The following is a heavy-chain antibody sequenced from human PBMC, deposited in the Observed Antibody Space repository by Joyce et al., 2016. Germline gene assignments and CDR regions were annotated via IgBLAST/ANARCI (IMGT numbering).Heavy chain of an antibody. V-gene: IGHV3-30*18. D-gene: IGHD6-25*01. CDR2: ISYYGIYK. CDR1: GLTLSHYG. CDR3: AKILTATYSSGWFLDY. J-gene: IGHJ4*02. Sequence: QVQLVESGGGVVQPGRSLRLSCAASGLTLSHYGVHWVRQATGKGLEWVAVISYYGIYKYYADSVKGRFTISRDNSKNTVFLEMNSLRTEDMAVYYCAKILTATYSSGWFLDYWGQGTLVTVSS.